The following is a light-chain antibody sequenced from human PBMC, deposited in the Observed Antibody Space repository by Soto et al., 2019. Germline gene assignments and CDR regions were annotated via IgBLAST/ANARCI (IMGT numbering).Light chain of an antibody. V-gene: IGLV2-14*01. CDR3: FSFTTDWTHV. Sequence: QSALTQPASVSGSPGQSITIACTGTNSDVGGYNYVSWYQQHPGKAPELMISEVSNRPSGVSNRFSGSKSGTAASLTISGLQTEDEADYFCFSFTTDWTHVFGTGTKVTVL. CDR2: EVS. CDR1: NSDVGGYNY. J-gene: IGLJ1*01.